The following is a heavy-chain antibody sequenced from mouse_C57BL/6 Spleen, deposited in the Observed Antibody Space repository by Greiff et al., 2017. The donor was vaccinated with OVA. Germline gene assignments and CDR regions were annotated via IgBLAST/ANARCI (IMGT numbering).Heavy chain of an antibody. V-gene: IGHV3-6*01. CDR3: ARGGDSNYAMDY. Sequence: ESGPGLVKPSQSLSLTCSVTGYSITSGYSWNWIRQFPGNKLEWMGYISYDGSNNYNPSLKNRISITRDTSKNQFFLKLNSVTTEDTATYYCARGGDSNYAMDYWGQGTSVTVSS. CDR1: GYSITSGYS. J-gene: IGHJ4*01. D-gene: IGHD2-5*01. CDR2: ISYDGSN.